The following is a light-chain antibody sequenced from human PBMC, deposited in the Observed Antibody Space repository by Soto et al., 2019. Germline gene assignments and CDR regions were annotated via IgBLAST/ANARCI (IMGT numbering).Light chain of an antibody. J-gene: IGLJ2*01. V-gene: IGLV2-14*03. CDR3: SSYTSRTTLVI. CDR2: DVN. Sequence: QSVLTQPASLSGTPGQSITISCAGSSSDIGPYNYVTWYQQHPGKAPRLIIYDVNNRPSGVSNRFSGSKSGNTASLTISGLQAEDEADYYCSSYTSRTTLVIFGGGTKVTVL. CDR1: SSDIGPYNY.